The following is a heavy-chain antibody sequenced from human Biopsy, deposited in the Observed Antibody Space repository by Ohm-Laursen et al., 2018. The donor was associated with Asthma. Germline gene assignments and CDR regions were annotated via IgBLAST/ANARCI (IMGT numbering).Heavy chain of an antibody. V-gene: IGHV3-9*01. CDR3: VKDIRLQLWGFDS. CDR1: GFTFDDYA. D-gene: IGHD6-13*01. Sequence: SLRLSCAASGFTFDDYAMHWVRQAPGMGLEWVSGVSWNSGSIDYADSVKGRFTISRDNAKNSLYLQMNSLRGADTALYYCVKDIRLQLWGFDSWGQGTLVTVSS. CDR2: VSWNSGSI. J-gene: IGHJ4*02.